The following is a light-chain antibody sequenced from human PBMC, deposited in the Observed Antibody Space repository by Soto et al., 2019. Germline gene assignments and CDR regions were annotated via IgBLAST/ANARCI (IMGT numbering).Light chain of an antibody. Sequence: IQLSQSPSSLSSSLGDRVTITCRASQGISSALAWYQQKPGKAPKLLIYDASSLESGVPSRFSGSGSGTDFTLTISSMKPEDFATYYCQQFNNYPLFGQGTRLEIK. V-gene: IGKV1D-13*01. CDR1: QGISSA. J-gene: IGKJ5*01. CDR2: DAS. CDR3: QQFNNYPL.